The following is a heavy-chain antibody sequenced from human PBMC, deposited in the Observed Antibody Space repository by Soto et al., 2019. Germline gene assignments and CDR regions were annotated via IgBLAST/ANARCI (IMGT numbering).Heavy chain of an antibody. CDR2: INPNSSGT. CDR1: GYSLSSNY. CDR3: ARDLIVGGPVIYGMDV. D-gene: IGHD3-22*01. V-gene: IGHV1-2*02. Sequence: ASVKVSCKASGYSLSSNYVPWVRQAPLQGLEWMGWINPNSSGTVYAQKFQGRVSMTRDASLTTAYMQLNRLTSDDTAVYYCARDLIVGGPVIYGMDVWG. J-gene: IGHJ6*02.